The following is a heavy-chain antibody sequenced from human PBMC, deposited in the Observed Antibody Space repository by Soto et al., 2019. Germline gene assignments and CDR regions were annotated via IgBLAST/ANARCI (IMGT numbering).Heavy chain of an antibody. D-gene: IGHD2-15*01. CDR1: GYTFTSYY. J-gene: IGHJ4*02. Sequence: QVQLVQSGAEVKKPGASVKVSCKASGYTFTSYYMHWVRQAPGHGLELMGIINPSGGSPTYAQKFQGRVTMTRDTSPSTVCRELRSLRSEDTAVYYCARVGCSGGRCYAVDYWGQGALVTVSS. V-gene: IGHV1-46*01. CDR2: INPSGGSP. CDR3: ARVGCSGGRCYAVDY.